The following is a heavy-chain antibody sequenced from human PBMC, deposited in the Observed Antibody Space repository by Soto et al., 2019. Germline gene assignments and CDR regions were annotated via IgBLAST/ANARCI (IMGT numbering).Heavy chain of an antibody. D-gene: IGHD2-15*01. CDR3: ARTLSWRRGPFDS. CDR2: ISGSSQTI. V-gene: IGHV3-48*02. Sequence: EVQLVESGGGLIQPGGSLRLSCAASGFIFNTYSMNWVRQAPGKGLEWVSYISGSSQTIFYADSVRGRFTISRDNANNSTYLQMVSLRDEDTAVDYCARTLSWRRGPFDSWGRGTLVTVSS. CDR1: GFIFNTYS. J-gene: IGHJ4*02.